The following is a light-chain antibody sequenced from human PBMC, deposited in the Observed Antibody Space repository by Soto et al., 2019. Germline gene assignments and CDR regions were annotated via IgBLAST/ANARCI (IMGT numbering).Light chain of an antibody. CDR3: QQLSMYPST. CDR2: AAS. CDR1: QDIAIY. V-gene: IGKV1-9*01. Sequence: IQLTQSPSSLSASVGDRVTITCRASQDIAIYLAWYQQKPGEAPKLLIYAASTLYGGVPSRFSGSGSGTDFALTIKSMQAEDFATYYCQQLSMYPSTFGGGTKVDIK. J-gene: IGKJ4*01.